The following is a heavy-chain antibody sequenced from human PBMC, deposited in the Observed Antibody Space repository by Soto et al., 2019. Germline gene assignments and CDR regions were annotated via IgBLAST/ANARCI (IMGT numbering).Heavy chain of an antibody. J-gene: IGHJ4*02. CDR2: IGASGAPA. CDR3: AKGAAVPTSHFDY. CDR1: GFAFNNYS. Sequence: GGSLILSCAASGFAFNNYSMSWVRQAPGKGLEWVSIIGASGAPAFYADSVKGRYTISRDNSKNTLYLQMNSLRADDTAVYYCAKGAAVPTSHFDYWGLGTLVNVSS. V-gene: IGHV3-23*01. D-gene: IGHD6-19*01.